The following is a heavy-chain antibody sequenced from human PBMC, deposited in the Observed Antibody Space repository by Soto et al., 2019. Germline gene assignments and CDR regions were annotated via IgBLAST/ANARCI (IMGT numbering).Heavy chain of an antibody. V-gene: IGHV3-23*01. CDR1: GFTFSSYA. J-gene: IGHJ4*02. CDR2: ISGNGGST. D-gene: IGHD1-26*01. Sequence: EVLLLESGGGLVQPGGSLRLSCAASGFTFSSYAMTWVRQTPWKGLEWVSAISGNGGSTYYADSVKGRFAISRDNSKNTLYLHMNSLRADDTAMYYCAKETDDVGGPTFRYLGYWGQGTLVPVSS. CDR3: AKETDDVGGPTFRYLGY.